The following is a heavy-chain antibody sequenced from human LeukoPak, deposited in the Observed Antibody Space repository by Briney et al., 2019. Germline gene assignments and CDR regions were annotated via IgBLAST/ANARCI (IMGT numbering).Heavy chain of an antibody. J-gene: IGHJ4*02. D-gene: IGHD3-22*01. Sequence: SETLSLTCTVSGGSISSYYWSWIRQPPGKGLEWIGYIYYSGSTNYNPSLKSRVTISVDTSKNQFSLKLSSVTAADTAVYYCARTYYYDSSGYWLDYWGQGTLVTVSS. CDR3: ARTYYYDSSGYWLDY. CDR1: GGSISSYY. V-gene: IGHV4-59*12. CDR2: IYYSGST.